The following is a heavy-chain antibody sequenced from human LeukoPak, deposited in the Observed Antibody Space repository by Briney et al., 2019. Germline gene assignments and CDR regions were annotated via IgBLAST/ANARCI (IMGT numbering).Heavy chain of an antibody. J-gene: IGHJ3*02. D-gene: IGHD6-6*01. CDR1: GGSLSSYY. Sequence: SDTLSLTCTVSGGSLSSYYWSWIRQPAGKGLEWIGRIYTSGSTNYNPSLKSRVTMSVDTSKNQFSLKLSSVTAADTAVYYCAGSSSPNDAFDIWGQGTMVTVSS. CDR3: AGSSSPNDAFDI. CDR2: IYTSGST. V-gene: IGHV4-4*07.